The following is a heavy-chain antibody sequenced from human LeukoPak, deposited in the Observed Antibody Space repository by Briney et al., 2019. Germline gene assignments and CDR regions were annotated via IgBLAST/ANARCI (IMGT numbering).Heavy chain of an antibody. D-gene: IGHD3-22*01. V-gene: IGHV1-69*13. J-gene: IGHJ4*02. CDR3: AREGHYYDRRGYFPGFDY. CDR2: IIPIFGTA. Sequence: ASVKVSCKASGGTFISYAISWVRQAPGQGLEWMGGIIPIFGTANYAQKFQGRVTITADESTSTAYMELSSLRTDETAESYCAREGHYYDRRGYFPGFDYWGQGTLVTVSS. CDR1: GGTFISYA.